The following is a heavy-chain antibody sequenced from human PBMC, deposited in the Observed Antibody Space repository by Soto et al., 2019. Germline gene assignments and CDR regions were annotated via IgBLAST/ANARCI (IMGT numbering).Heavy chain of an antibody. CDR3: ARGNALYDY. Sequence: LRLSCAASGFRFSDYYMSWIRQAPGKGLEWVSYIRSSDNTRYYADSVKGRFTISRDNAKNSLYLQMNSLRAEDTAVYYCARGNALYDYWGQGILVTVSS. J-gene: IGHJ4*02. V-gene: IGHV3-11*01. D-gene: IGHD2-2*01. CDR1: GFRFSDYY. CDR2: IRSSDNTR.